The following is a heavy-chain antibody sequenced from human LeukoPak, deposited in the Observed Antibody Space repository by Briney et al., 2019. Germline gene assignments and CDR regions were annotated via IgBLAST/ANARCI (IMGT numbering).Heavy chain of an antibody. D-gene: IGHD2-2*01. CDR1: GFNFMQYG. CDR2: IHPSGINT. V-gene: IGHV3-23*05. Sequence: GGSLRLSCVGSGFNFMQYGMMWVRQAPGKGLEGVSTIHPSGINTHHADSVKGRFTISRDNSKNTPYLQMNSLRVEDTAIYYCARDPSTLLPTDDSWGQGTLVTVSS. J-gene: IGHJ4*02. CDR3: ARDPSTLLPTDDS.